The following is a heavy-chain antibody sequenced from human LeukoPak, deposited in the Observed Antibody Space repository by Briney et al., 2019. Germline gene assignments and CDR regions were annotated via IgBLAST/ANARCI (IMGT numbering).Heavy chain of an antibody. D-gene: IGHD2/OR15-2a*01. CDR3: AKGPLLWD. Sequence: PAGGSLRLSCAASGFTFNSYAMNWVRQAPGKGLEWVSTISSSGNNTYYTDSVKGRFTISRDNSKNTLFLQMNSLRVDDTAVYYCAKGPLLWDWGQGTLVTVSS. J-gene: IGHJ4*02. CDR1: GFTFNSYA. V-gene: IGHV3-23*01. CDR2: ISSSGNNT.